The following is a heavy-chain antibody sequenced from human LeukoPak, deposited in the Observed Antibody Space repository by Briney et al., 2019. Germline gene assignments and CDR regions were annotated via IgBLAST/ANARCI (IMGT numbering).Heavy chain of an antibody. CDR1: GFTFSSYE. V-gene: IGHV3-48*03. Sequence: GGSLRLSCAASGFTFSSYEMNWVRQAPGKGLEWVSYISSSGSTIYYADSVKGRFTISRDNAKNSLYLQMNSLRAEDTAVYYCARDPYYGSGSSDYWGQGTLVTVSP. CDR2: ISSSGSTI. CDR3: ARDPYYGSGSSDY. J-gene: IGHJ4*02. D-gene: IGHD3-10*01.